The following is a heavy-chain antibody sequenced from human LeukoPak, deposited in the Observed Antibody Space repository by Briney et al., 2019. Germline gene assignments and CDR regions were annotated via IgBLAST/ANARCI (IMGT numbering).Heavy chain of an antibody. V-gene: IGHV3-7*03. CDR1: GFTFSSYW. CDR2: IKQDGSEK. D-gene: IGHD2-2*01. J-gene: IGHJ4*02. Sequence: GGSLRLSCAASGFTFSSYWMSWVRQAPGKGPEWVANIKQDGSEKYYVDSVKGRFTVSRENAKNSVSLQMNSLRAEDTAMYYCVRDRRYCGSTSCIGEFDYWGQGTLVTVSS. CDR3: VRDRRYCGSTSCIGEFDY.